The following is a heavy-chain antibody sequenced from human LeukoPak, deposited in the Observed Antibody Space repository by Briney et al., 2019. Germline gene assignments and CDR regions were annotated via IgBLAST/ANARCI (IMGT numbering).Heavy chain of an antibody. CDR2: INHSGST. CDR1: GGSLSGYY. D-gene: IGHD3-22*01. V-gene: IGHV4-34*01. J-gene: IGHJ5*02. Sequence: SETLSLTCAVYGGSLSGYYWSWIRQPPGEGLEWIGEINHSGSTNYNPSLKSRVTISVDTSKNQISLKLSSVTAADTAVYYCARFVTYYYDSSGNFRGVLFFDPWGQGTLVTVSS. CDR3: ARFVTYYYDSSGNFRGVLFFDP.